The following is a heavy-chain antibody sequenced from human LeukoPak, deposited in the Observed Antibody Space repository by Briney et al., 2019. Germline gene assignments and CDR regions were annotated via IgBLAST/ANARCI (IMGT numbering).Heavy chain of an antibody. D-gene: IGHD3-22*01. J-gene: IGHJ4*02. V-gene: IGHV4-28*06. Sequence: SETLSLTCGVSGYSISNSNWWGWIRQPPGKGLEWIGYIDYGGSTNYNPSLKSRATVSVDTSRNQFSLKLSSVTALDTAVYYCARFNSSYYYYDYWGQGTLVTVSS. CDR1: GYSISNSNW. CDR2: IDYGGST. CDR3: ARFNSSYYYYDY.